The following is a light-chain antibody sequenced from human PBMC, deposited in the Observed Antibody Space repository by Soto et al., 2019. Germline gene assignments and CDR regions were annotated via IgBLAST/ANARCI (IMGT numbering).Light chain of an antibody. CDR2: DVS. CDR3: CSYAGSYTVV. V-gene: IGLV2-11*01. J-gene: IGLJ2*01. CDR1: SSDVGGYYY. Sequence: QSVLTQPRSVSGSPGQSVTISCTGTSSDVGGYYYVSWYQQHPGKAPKLMIYDVSKRPSGVPDHFSGSKSGNTTSLTISGLQAEDEADYYCCSYAGSYTVVFGGGTKLTVL.